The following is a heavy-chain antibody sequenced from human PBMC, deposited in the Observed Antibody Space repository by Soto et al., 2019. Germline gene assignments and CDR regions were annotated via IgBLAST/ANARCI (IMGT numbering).Heavy chain of an antibody. CDR3: ARVTQTWIRDRHFDY. CDR1: GGSISSYY. D-gene: IGHD5-12*01. V-gene: IGHV4-59*01. Sequence: PSETLSLTCTVSGGSISSYYWSWIRQPPGKGLEWIGYIYYSGSTNYNPSLKSRVTISVDTSKNQFSLKLSSVTAADTAVYYCARVTQTWIRDRHFDYWGQGTLVTVSS. CDR2: IYYSGST. J-gene: IGHJ4*02.